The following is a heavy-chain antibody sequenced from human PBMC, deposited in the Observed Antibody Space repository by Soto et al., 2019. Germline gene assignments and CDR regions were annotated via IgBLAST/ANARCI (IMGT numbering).Heavy chain of an antibody. D-gene: IGHD5-12*01. CDR2: ISAYNGNT. CDR3: ARAQMGVSVARGHFDY. J-gene: IGHJ4*02. V-gene: IGHV1-18*01. CDR1: GYTFTSYG. Sequence: WASVKVSCKASGYTFTSYGISWVRQAPGQGLEWMGWISAYNGNTNYAQKLQGRVTMTTDTSTSTAYMELRSLRSDDTAVYYCARAQMGVSVARGHFDYWGQGTVVTVSS.